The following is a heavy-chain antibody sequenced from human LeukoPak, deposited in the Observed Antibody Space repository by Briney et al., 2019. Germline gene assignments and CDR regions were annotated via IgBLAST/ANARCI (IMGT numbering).Heavy chain of an antibody. CDR3: ARELTTTPLFDY. CDR2: FNPEDGET. J-gene: IGHJ4*02. Sequence: ASVKVSCKVSGYIFTELSMHWVRQAPGKGLEWMGGFNPEDGETFYAQKFQGRVTMTEDTSTDTAYMELSSLRSEDTAVYYCARELTTTPLFDYWGQGTLVTVSS. D-gene: IGHD4-11*01. V-gene: IGHV1-24*01. CDR1: GYIFTELS.